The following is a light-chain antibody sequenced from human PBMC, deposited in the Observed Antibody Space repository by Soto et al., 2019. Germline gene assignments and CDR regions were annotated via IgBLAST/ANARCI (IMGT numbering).Light chain of an antibody. CDR3: CSYVGGYSYV. J-gene: IGLJ1*01. Sequence: QSVLTQPRSVYGSPGLSVTVSCIGTSSDVGDYNSVSWYQQHPGKAPKLMIYDVSKRPSGVPDRFSGSKSGNTASLTISGLQAEDEADYYCCSYVGGYSYVFGIGTKVTVL. CDR1: SSDVGDYNS. CDR2: DVS. V-gene: IGLV2-11*01.